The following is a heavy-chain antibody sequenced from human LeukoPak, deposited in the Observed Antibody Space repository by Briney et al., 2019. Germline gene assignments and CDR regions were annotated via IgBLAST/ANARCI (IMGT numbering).Heavy chain of an antibody. CDR1: GYTFTGYY. Sequence: ASVKDSCKASGYTFTGYYMHWVRQAPGQGLEWMGWINPNSGGTNYAQKFQGRVTMTRDMSTSTVYMELSSLRSEDTAVYYCARDPATYDSSGYYYAFDIWGQGTMVTVSS. CDR3: ARDPATYDSSGYYYAFDI. D-gene: IGHD3-22*01. V-gene: IGHV1-2*02. CDR2: INPNSGGT. J-gene: IGHJ3*02.